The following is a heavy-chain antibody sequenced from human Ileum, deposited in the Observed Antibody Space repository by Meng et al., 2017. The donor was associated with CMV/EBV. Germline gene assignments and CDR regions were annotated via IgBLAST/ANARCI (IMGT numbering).Heavy chain of an antibody. CDR1: GGSISTYY. CDR3: AREKTQSYYPSRYFDY. D-gene: IGHD1-26*01. V-gene: IGHV4-59*01. J-gene: IGHJ4*02. CDR2: IFYPTST. Sequence: QVQLQESGPVLVKPSETLSLTCTVSGGSISTYYWSWFRQPPGKGLEWIGYIFYPTSTNYDPALKSRVTISLDTSNKQFSLRLSSVTAADTAIYYCAREKTQSYYPSRYFDYWGQGTLVTVSS.